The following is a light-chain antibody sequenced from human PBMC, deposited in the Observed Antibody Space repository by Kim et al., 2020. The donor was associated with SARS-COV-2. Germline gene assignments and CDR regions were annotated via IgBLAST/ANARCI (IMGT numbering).Light chain of an antibody. J-gene: IGKJ2*03. Sequence: LSLSPGERATLSCKASQSVSNYLAWYQQKPGQAPRLLIYDASHRATGIPARFSGGGSGTDFTLTISSLEPEDSAVYYCHQRSNWDSFGQGTKL. CDR2: DAS. CDR3: HQRSNWDS. CDR1: QSVSNY. V-gene: IGKV3-11*01.